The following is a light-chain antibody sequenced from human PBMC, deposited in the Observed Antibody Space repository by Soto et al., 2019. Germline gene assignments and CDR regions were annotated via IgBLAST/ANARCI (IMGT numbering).Light chain of an antibody. J-gene: IGKJ5*01. CDR2: HAS. Sequence: EIQMTQAPYTLPASVGERVTITRRASQSISNWLAWYQQKTGTAPKVMIYHASNLQSGVPSRFSGSGYGTEFTLTISSLQPDDFATYYCQQLNSYPITFGQGTRLEIK. V-gene: IGKV1-5*01. CDR3: QQLNSYPIT. CDR1: QSISNW.